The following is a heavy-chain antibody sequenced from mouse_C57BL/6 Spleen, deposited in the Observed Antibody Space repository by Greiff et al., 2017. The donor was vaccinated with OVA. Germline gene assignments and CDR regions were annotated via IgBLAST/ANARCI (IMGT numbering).Heavy chain of an antibody. CDR3: ARREIYYDSYFDY. Sequence: VKLQQPGAELVKPGASVKLSCKASGYTFTSYWMHWVKQRPGQGLEWIGMIHPNSGSTNYNEKFKSKATLTVDKSSSTAYMQLSSLTSEDSAVYYCARREIYYDSYFDYWGQGTTLTVSS. D-gene: IGHD2-4*01. CDR1: GYTFTSYW. J-gene: IGHJ2*01. V-gene: IGHV1-64*01. CDR2: IHPNSGST.